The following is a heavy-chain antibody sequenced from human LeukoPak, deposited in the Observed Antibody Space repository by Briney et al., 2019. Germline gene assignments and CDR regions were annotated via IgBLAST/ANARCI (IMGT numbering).Heavy chain of an antibody. V-gene: IGHV1-69*13. Sequence: ASVKVSCKASGGTFSSYAISWVRQAPGQGLEWMGGIIPIFGTANYAQKFQGRVTITADESTSTAYMELSSLRSEDTAVYYCAIRHMDGSGSYYYYYYMDVWGKGTTVTISS. CDR2: IIPIFGTA. J-gene: IGHJ6*03. CDR1: GGTFSSYA. D-gene: IGHD3-10*01. CDR3: AIRHMDGSGSYYYYYYMDV.